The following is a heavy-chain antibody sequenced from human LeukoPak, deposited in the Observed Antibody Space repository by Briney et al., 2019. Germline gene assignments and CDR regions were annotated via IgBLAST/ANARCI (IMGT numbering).Heavy chain of an antibody. D-gene: IGHD3-10*01. CDR3: ARGGDFYGSGSYAYYYYYMDV. V-gene: IGHV1-69*05. CDR1: VGTFSSYA. Sequence: GSSVTVSFTATVGTFSSYAISWVRQAHSQGLEWMGRIIPILCTANYAQKFQGIVTITTDESTITAYMELSRLRSEDTAVYYCARGGDFYGSGSYAYYYYYMDVWGKGTTVTVSS. J-gene: IGHJ6*03. CDR2: IIPILCTA.